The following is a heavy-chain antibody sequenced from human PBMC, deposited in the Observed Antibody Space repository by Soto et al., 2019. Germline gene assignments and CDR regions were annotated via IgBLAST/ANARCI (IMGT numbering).Heavy chain of an antibody. Sequence: EVQLLESGGGLVQPGGSLRLSCAASGFTFSSYAMSWVRQAPGKGLEWVSAISGSGGSTYYADSVKGRFTISRDNSKNTLYLQMNSMRAEDTAVYYCAKDRASQIVVVAARDPQGWCFDLWGRGTLVTVSS. V-gene: IGHV3-23*01. CDR1: GFTFSSYA. CDR3: AKDRASQIVVVAARDPQGWCFDL. D-gene: IGHD2-15*01. CDR2: ISGSGGST. J-gene: IGHJ2*01.